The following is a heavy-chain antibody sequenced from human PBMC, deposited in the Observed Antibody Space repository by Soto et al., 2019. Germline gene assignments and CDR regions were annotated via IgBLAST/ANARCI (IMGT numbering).Heavy chain of an antibody. V-gene: IGHV3-9*01. CDR1: GFTFDDYA. CDR3: ARTTWGYGEPLDS. CDR2: ISWNSDST. J-gene: IGHJ4*02. Sequence: EVHLVESGGGVAQPGRSLRLSCATSGFTFDDYAMHWVRQAPGKGLEWVSGISWNSDSTGYADSVKCRFTISRDNAKKSLFLQMNSLRSEDTAFYFCARTTWGYGEPLDSWGQGTLVTVSS. D-gene: IGHD4-17*01.